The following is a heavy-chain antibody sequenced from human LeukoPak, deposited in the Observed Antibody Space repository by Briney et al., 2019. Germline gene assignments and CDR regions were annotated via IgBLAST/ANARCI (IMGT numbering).Heavy chain of an antibody. CDR2: IRYDGSNK. Sequence: GGSLRLSCAASGFTFSSYGMHWVRQAPGKGLEWVAFIRYDGSNKYYADSVKGRFTISRDNSKNTLYLQMNSLRAEGTAVYYCANSLPKYYDFWSGYYGHFDYWGQGTPVTVSS. J-gene: IGHJ4*02. CDR1: GFTFSSYG. CDR3: ANSLPKYYDFWSGYYGHFDY. D-gene: IGHD3-3*01. V-gene: IGHV3-30*02.